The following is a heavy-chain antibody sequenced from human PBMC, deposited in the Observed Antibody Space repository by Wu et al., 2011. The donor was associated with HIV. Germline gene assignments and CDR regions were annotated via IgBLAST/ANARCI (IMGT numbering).Heavy chain of an antibody. J-gene: IGHJ4*02. D-gene: IGHD2-2*02. V-gene: IGHV1-69*15. CDR1: GGTFSSYA. CDR2: IIPIFGTA. CDR3: ARGYCSSTSCYTALDY. Sequence: QVQLVQSGGEVKEPGSSVKVSCKASGGTFSSYAISWVRQAPGQGLEWMGRIIPIFGTANYAQKFQGRVTITADESTSTAYMELSSLRSEDTAVYYCARGYCSSTSCYTALDYWGQGTLVTVSS.